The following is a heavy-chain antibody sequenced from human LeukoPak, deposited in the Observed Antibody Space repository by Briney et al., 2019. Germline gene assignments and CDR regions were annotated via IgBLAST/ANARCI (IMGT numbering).Heavy chain of an antibody. V-gene: IGHV3-74*01. CDR1: GFTFSSYW. CDR3: AKDHGI. Sequence: GGSLRLSCEASGFTFSSYWMDWVRQAPGKGLVWVSGVNSDGTRTRYAESVKGRFTISRDNSRNTLYLQMNSLRAEDTAVYYCAKDHGIWGQGTMVTVSS. CDR2: VNSDGTRT. J-gene: IGHJ3*02.